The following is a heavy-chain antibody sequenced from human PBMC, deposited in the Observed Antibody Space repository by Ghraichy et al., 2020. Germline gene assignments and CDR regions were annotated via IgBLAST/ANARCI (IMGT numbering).Heavy chain of an antibody. D-gene: IGHD3-10*01. CDR2: IYWDDDK. J-gene: IGHJ5*02. CDR1: GFSLNSKGVS. V-gene: IGHV2-5*02. Sequence: SGPTLVKPTQTLTLTCAFSGFSLNSKGVSVGWIRQPPGGALEWLALIYWDDDKRYNPSLTNRLSITGDTSENKVVLKMTDMDPVDTGTYFCAHSPAIEWLGDLGASGWFDPWGQGIPVTVSS. CDR3: AHSPAIEWLGDLGASGWFDP.